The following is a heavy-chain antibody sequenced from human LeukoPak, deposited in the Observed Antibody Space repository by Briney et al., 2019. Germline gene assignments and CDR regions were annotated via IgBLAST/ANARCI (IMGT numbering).Heavy chain of an antibody. Sequence: SETLSLTCTVSGGSVSRDYWTWIRQPPGKGLEWIGYIFYSGSTNYNPSLKSRATISVDTSNKQFSLKLDSMTVADTAMYYCARGMSPLPSLYNSSGYSPDAGGQGTLVTVSS. D-gene: IGHD3-22*01. V-gene: IGHV4-59*02. CDR3: ARGMSPLPSLYNSSGYSPDA. J-gene: IGHJ5*02. CDR2: IFYSGST. CDR1: GGSVSRDY.